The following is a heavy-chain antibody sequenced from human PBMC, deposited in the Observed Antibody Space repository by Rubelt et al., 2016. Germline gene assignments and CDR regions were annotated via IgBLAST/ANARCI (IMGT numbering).Heavy chain of an antibody. CDR3: TTGEVMEDR. CDR2: ISGSGSIT. D-gene: IGHD2-21*01. J-gene: IGHJ5*02. Sequence: GESLRLSCAASGFDFRPYVMTWVRHAPGRGLEWVSDISGSGSITEYGDSVKGRFIISRDNFKNTLFLQMNSLKAEDTAVYFCTTGEVMEDRWGQGTLVTVSS. V-gene: IGHV3-23*01. CDR1: GFDFRPYV.